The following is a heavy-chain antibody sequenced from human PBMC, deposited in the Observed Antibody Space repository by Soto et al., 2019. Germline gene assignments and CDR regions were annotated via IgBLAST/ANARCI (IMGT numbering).Heavy chain of an antibody. V-gene: IGHV3-53*01. CDR2: IYSGGST. D-gene: IGHD3-22*01. CDR1: GFTVSSNY. CDR3: ARDRSPSYDSSGYYSFYYYGMDV. Sequence: GGSLRLSCAASGFTVSSNYMSWVRQAPGKGLEWVSVIYSGGSTYYADSVKGRFTISRDNSKNTLYLQMNSLRAEDTAVYYCARDRSPSYDSSGYYSFYYYGMDVWGQGTTVTVSS. J-gene: IGHJ6*02.